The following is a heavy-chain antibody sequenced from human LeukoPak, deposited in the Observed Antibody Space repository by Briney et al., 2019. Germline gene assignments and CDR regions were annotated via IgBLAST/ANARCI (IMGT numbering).Heavy chain of an antibody. Sequence: GGSLRLSCAASGFLFSSYWMTWVRQAPGKGLEGVAIIKDDESEKYFVDSVKGRFTISRDNAKNSMYLQINSLRAEDTAIYYCARVRSGVGPDYWGQGTLVTVSS. D-gene: IGHD3-10*01. V-gene: IGHV3-7*01. J-gene: IGHJ4*02. CDR2: IKDDESEK. CDR3: ARVRSGVGPDY. CDR1: GFLFSSYW.